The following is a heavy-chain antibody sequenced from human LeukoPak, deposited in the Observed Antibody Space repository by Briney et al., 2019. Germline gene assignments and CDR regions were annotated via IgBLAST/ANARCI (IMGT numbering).Heavy chain of an antibody. CDR1: GGSISSYY. Sequence: SETLSLTCTVSGGSISSYYWSWIRQPAGKGLEWIGRIHTSGSTNYNPSLKSRVTMSVDTSKNQFSLKLTSVTAADTAVYYCARDSYYYDSSGYYRFDYWGQGTLVSVSS. J-gene: IGHJ4*02. CDR2: IHTSGST. CDR3: ARDSYYYDSSGYYRFDY. D-gene: IGHD3-22*01. V-gene: IGHV4-4*07.